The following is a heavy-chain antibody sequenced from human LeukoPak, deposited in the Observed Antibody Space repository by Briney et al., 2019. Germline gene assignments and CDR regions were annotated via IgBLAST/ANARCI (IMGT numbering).Heavy chain of an antibody. CDR2: IKQDGSEK. Sequence: PGGSLRLSCAASGFTFSSYWMSWVRQAPGKGLEWVANIKQDGSEKYYVDSVRGRFTISRDNAKNSLYLQMNSLRAEDTAVYYCARSNGHYDFWSGYYIFDYWGQGTLVTVSS. CDR1: GFTFSSYW. V-gene: IGHV3-7*01. CDR3: ARSNGHYDFWSGYYIFDY. D-gene: IGHD3-3*01. J-gene: IGHJ4*02.